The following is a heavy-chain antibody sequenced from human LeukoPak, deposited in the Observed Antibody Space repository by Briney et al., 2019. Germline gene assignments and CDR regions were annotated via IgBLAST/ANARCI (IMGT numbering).Heavy chain of an antibody. J-gene: IGHJ4*02. D-gene: IGHD2-2*01. Sequence: ASVKVSCKASGGTFSSYAISWVRQAPGQGLEWMGRINPNGGGTNYAQKFQGRVTMTRDTSISTAYMELSRLTSDDTAVYYCARDRGGSGTSCYDYWGQGTLVTVSS. CDR1: GGTFSSYA. CDR3: ARDRGGSGTSCYDY. CDR2: INPNGGGT. V-gene: IGHV1-2*06.